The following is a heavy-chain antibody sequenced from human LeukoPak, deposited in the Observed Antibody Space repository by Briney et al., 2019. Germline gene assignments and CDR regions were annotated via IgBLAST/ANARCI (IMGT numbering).Heavy chain of an antibody. CDR1: VGSFSGYY. V-gene: IGHV4-34*01. Sequence: SETLSLTCAVYVGSFSGYYWSWIRQPPGKRLECIGEMNYSGSTNYNSSLKSRVTISVDTSKNQFSLKLSSVTAADTAVYYCARGYYGSGSHCCHMDVWGKGTTITVS. CDR2: MNYSGST. CDR3: ARGYYGSGSHCCHMDV. J-gene: IGHJ6*03. D-gene: IGHD3-10*01.